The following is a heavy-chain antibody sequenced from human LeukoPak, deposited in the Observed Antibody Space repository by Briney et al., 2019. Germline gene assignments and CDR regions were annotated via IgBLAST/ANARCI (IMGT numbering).Heavy chain of an antibody. V-gene: IGHV1-24*01. CDR3: ATDGPRAVAGTNWFDP. J-gene: IGHJ5*02. D-gene: IGHD6-19*01. CDR2: FDPEDGET. Sequence: ASVKVSCKVSGYTLTELSMHWVRQAPGKGLEWMGGFDPEDGETIYAQKFQGRVIMTEDTSTDTAYMELSSLRSEDTAVYYCATDGPRAVAGTNWFDPWGQGTLVTVSS. CDR1: GYTLTELS.